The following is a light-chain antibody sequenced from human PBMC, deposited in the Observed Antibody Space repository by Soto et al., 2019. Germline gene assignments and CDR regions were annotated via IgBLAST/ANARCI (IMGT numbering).Light chain of an antibody. V-gene: IGLV2-14*01. CDR2: EVS. CDR3: TSYTTRSTVV. J-gene: IGLJ2*01. Sequence: QSALTQPASVSGSPGQSITISCTGTSSDVGAYNYVSWYQQHPGKAPKVMIYEVSNRPSGVSHRFSGSKSGTTASLTISGLPADDEADYYCTSYTTRSTVVFGGGTKLTVL. CDR1: SSDVGAYNY.